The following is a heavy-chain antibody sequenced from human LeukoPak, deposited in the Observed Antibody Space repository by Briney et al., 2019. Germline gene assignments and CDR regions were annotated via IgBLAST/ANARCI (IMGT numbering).Heavy chain of an antibody. CDR3: ARDLASTSNWEFDY. V-gene: IGHV1-2*04. J-gene: IGHJ4*02. CDR1: GYTFAGYF. Sequence: ASVKVSCKVSGYTFAGYFIHWVRQAPGQGLEWMGRINPNSGDTEYAPKFQGWVTMTRDTSISTAYVEVRRLISDDTAVYYCARDLASTSNWEFDYWGQGTLVIVSS. CDR2: INPNSGDT. D-gene: IGHD1-26*01.